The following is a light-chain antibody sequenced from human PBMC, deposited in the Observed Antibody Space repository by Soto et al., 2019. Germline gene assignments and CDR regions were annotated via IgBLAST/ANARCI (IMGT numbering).Light chain of an antibody. CDR3: QQYAGSPT. CDR2: GAS. J-gene: IGKJ5*01. CDR1: QSVSSN. V-gene: IGKV3-20*01. Sequence: EILMTQSPATLSVSPGERATLSCRASQSVSSNLAWYQQKPGQAPRPLIYGASTRATGIPDRFSGSGSGTDFTLTISRLEPEDFAVYYCQQYAGSPTFGQGTRLEIK.